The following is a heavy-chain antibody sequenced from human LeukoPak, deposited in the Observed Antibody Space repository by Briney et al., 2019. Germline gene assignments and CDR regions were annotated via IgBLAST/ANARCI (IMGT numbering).Heavy chain of an antibody. CDR2: IYTSGST. Sequence: SQTLSLTCTVSGGSISSGSYYWSWIRQPAGKGLEWIGRIYTSGSTNYNPSLKSRVTISVDTSKNQFSLKLSSVTAADTAVYYCALTMVRGVIPDYWGQGTLVTVSS. J-gene: IGHJ4*02. V-gene: IGHV4-61*02. D-gene: IGHD3-10*01. CDR1: GGSISSGSYY. CDR3: ALTMVRGVIPDY.